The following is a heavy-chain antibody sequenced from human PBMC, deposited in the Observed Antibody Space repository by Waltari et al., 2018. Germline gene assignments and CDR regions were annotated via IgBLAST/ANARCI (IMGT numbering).Heavy chain of an antibody. CDR3: TRGMGGWMYYFDY. J-gene: IGHJ4*02. D-gene: IGHD6-19*01. Sequence: EVQLVESGGGLVQPGRSVSLSCTVSGFSFGDYAMGWFRKARRKGLEWVNFNRSKAEGGTTEYAASVKGRFTISRDDSKSIAYLQMNSLKTEDTAVYYCTRGMGGWMYYFDYWGQGTLVTVSS. CDR2: NRSKAEGGTT. V-gene: IGHV3-49*03. CDR1: GFSFGDYA.